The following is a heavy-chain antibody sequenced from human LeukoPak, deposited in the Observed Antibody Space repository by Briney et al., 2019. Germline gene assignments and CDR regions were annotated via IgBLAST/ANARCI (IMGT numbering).Heavy chain of an antibody. J-gene: IGHJ4*02. V-gene: IGHV4-34*01. CDR2: INHSGST. CDR3: AVAGRVVGRVQSNY. CDR1: VGSFSGYY. D-gene: IGHD1-26*01. Sequence: SETLSLTCAVYVGSFSGYYWSGIRQPPEKGLEGIGEINHSGSTNYNPSLKSPVTISLDTSKNQYSLNLSSVTAADTAVYYCAVAGRVVGRVQSNYWGQGNLVTVSS.